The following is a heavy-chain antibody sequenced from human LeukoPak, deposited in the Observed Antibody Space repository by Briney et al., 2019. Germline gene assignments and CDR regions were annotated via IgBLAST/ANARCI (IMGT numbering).Heavy chain of an antibody. CDR3: AGSIAVAGTIDY. D-gene: IGHD6-19*01. J-gene: IGHJ4*02. Sequence: GGSLRLSCAASGFTFSSRGMHWVRQAPGKGLEWVAVIWYDGSNKYYADSVKGRFTISRDNSKNTLYLQMNSLRVEDTAVYYCAGSIAVAGTIDYWGQGTLVTVSS. V-gene: IGHV3-33*01. CDR2: IWYDGSNK. CDR1: GFTFSSRG.